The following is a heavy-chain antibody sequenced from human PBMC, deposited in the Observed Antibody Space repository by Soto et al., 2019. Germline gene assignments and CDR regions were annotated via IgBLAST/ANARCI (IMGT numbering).Heavy chain of an antibody. D-gene: IGHD2-15*01. CDR2: INSDGSST. J-gene: IGHJ6*04. CDR1: GFTFSSYW. CDR3: ARDRRYCSGGSCFLGYYYYGMDV. Sequence: EVQLVESGGGLVQPGGSLRLSCAASGFTFSSYWMHWVRQAPGKGLVWVSRINSDGSSTSYADSVKGRFTISRDNAKKTMYQQMNCLRAEDTAVYYCARDRRYCSGGSCFLGYYYYGMDVWGKGTTVTVSS. V-gene: IGHV3-74*01.